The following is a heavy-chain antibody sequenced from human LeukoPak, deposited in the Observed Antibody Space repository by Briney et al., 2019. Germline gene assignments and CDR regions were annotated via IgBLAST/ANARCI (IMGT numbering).Heavy chain of an antibody. CDR1: GYTFTSYG. CDR3: ATQNSGSYWVEAFDI. V-gene: IGHV1-18*01. D-gene: IGHD1-26*01. Sequence: ASVKVSCKASGYTFTSYGISWVRQAPGQGLEWMGWISAYNGNTNYAQKFQGRVTMTEDTSTDTAYMELSSLRSEDTAVYYCATQNSGSYWVEAFDIWGQGTMVTVSS. CDR2: ISAYNGNT. J-gene: IGHJ3*02.